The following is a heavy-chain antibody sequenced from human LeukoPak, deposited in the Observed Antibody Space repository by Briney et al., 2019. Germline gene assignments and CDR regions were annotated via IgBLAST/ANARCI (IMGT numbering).Heavy chain of an antibody. CDR3: ASLYYYDSSGYSDAFDI. CDR2: IYHSGST. D-gene: IGHD3-22*01. CDR1: GGSISSSNW. Sequence: SETLSLTFAVSGGSISSSNWWSWVRQPPGKGLEWIGEIYHSGSTNYNPSLKSRVTISVDKSKNQFSLKLSSVTAADTAVYYCASLYYYDSSGYSDAFDIWGQGTMVTVSS. J-gene: IGHJ3*02. V-gene: IGHV4-4*02.